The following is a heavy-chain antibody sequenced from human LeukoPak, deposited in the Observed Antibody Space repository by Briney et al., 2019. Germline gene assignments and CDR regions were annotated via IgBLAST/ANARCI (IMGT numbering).Heavy chain of an antibody. CDR2: VGISSGNT. CDR3: ARDNSGAFGD. CDR1: GFTFSDYS. V-gene: IGHV3-48*04. D-gene: IGHD1-26*01. J-gene: IGHJ4*02. Sequence: GGSLRLSCAASGFTFSDYSMNWVRQAPGKGLEWISYVGISSGNTKYADSVKGRFTISGDSAKNSVFLQMNSLRAEDTAFYYCARDNSGAFGDSGQGTLVTVSS.